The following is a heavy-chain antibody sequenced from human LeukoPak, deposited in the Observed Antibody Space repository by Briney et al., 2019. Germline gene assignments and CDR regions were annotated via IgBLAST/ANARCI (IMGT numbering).Heavy chain of an antibody. V-gene: IGHV4-38-2*01. CDR1: GYSISSGYY. CDR3: ARGSNNYYGSGSYNNWFDP. CDR2: LYHSGTT. J-gene: IGHJ5*02. D-gene: IGHD3-10*01. Sequence: SETLSLTCAVSGYSISSGYYWGWIRQPPGKGLEWIGILYHSGTTYYNPSLKSRVTISVDRSKNQFSLKLAAVTAADTALYYCARGSNNYYGSGSYNNWFDPWGQGTLVTVSS.